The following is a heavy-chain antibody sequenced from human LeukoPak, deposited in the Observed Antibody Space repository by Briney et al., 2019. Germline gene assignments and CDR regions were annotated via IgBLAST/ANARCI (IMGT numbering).Heavy chain of an antibody. CDR2: IYYSGST. Sequence: PSETLSLTCTVSGSSIRSYYWSWIRQPAGKGLEWIGSIYYSGSTYYNPSLKSRVTISVDTSKNQFSLKLSSVTAADTAVYYCASQPGGVTNFFDYWGQGTLVTVSS. CDR3: ASQPGGVTNFFDY. J-gene: IGHJ4*02. D-gene: IGHD2-21*02. V-gene: IGHV4-59*05. CDR1: GSSIRSYY.